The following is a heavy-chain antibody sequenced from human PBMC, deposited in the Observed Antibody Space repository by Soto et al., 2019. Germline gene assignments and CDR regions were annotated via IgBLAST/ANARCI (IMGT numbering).Heavy chain of an antibody. V-gene: IGHV3-74*01. CDR1: GFTFSSYW. Sequence: GGSMRLSCAASGFTFSSYWMHWVRQAPGKGLVWVSHINSDGSSTTYTDSVKGRFTISRDNSKNTLCLQMNSLRAEDTAVYYCPRGYDFWSGYYYPYGMDVWGQGTTVTV. CDR3: PRGYDFWSGYYYPYGMDV. J-gene: IGHJ6*02. CDR2: INSDGSST. D-gene: IGHD3-3*01.